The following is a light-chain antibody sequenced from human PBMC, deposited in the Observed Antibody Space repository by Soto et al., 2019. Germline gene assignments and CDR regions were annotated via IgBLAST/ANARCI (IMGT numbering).Light chain of an antibody. CDR1: SSDVGGYNY. V-gene: IGLV2-14*01. J-gene: IGLJ1*01. Sequence: HSVLTQPASVSGSPGQSITISCTGTSSDVGGYNYVSWYQQHPGKAPKLMIYEVSNRPSGVSNRFSGSKSGNTASLTISGLQAEDEAEYSCSSYTSSSTYVFGTGTKLTVL. CDR2: EVS. CDR3: SSYTSSSTYV.